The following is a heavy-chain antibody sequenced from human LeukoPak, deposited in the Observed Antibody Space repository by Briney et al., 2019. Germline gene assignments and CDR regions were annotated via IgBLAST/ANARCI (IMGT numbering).Heavy chain of an antibody. CDR1: GGSFSGYY. CDR2: INLGGST. Sequence: SETLSLTCAVYGGSFSGYYWSWIRQPPGKGLEWIGEINLGGSTNYNPPLKTRVTISVDTSKNHFSLKLSSVTAADTAVYYCATRSSIAYYFDYWGQGTLVTVSS. CDR3: ATRSSIAYYFDY. V-gene: IGHV4-34*01. J-gene: IGHJ4*02. D-gene: IGHD6-6*01.